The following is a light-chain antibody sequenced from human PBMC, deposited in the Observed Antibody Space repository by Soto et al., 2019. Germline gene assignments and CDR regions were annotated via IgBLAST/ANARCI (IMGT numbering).Light chain of an antibody. CDR2: YAS. CDR1: QSVRNN. J-gene: IGKJ5*01. Sequence: EILMTQSPATLSVSPGGSATLSCRASQSVRNNLAWYQHKPGQAPRLLIYYASTRATGIPARFSGSGSGTEFTLTISSLQSEDFALYYCQQYNDWPPITFGQGTRLEIK. CDR3: QQYNDWPPIT. V-gene: IGKV3-15*01.